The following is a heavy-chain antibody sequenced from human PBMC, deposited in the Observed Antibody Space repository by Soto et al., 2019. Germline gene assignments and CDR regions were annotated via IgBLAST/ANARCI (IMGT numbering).Heavy chain of an antibody. D-gene: IGHD2-2*02. CDR1: GFTFSTYE. CDR3: ARVLHCSSTSCYILYYYYYGMDV. CDR2: ISDSGTII. Sequence: GGSLRLSCAASGFTFSTYEMNWVRQAPGKGLEWVSYISDSGTIIYYADSVKGRFTISRDNAKNSLYLQMNSLRAEDTAVYYCARVLHCSSTSCYILYYYYYGMDVWGQGTTVTVSS. V-gene: IGHV3-48*03. J-gene: IGHJ6*02.